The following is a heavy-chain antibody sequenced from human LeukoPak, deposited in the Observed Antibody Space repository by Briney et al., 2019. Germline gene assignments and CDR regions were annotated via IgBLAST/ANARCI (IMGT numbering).Heavy chain of an antibody. J-gene: IGHJ4*02. D-gene: IGHD4-17*01. CDR3: ARDLYGDYVDY. CDR2: IYTSGST. V-gene: IGHV4-61*02. Sequence: SETLSLTCTVSGGSISSGSYCWSWIPHPPGKGLEWIGRIYTSGSTNYNPSLKSRVTISVDTSKNQFSLKLSSVTAADTAVYYCARDLYGDYVDYWGQGTLVTVSS. CDR1: GGSISSGSYC.